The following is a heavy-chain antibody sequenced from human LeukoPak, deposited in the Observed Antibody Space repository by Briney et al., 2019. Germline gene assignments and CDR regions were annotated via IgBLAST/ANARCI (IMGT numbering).Heavy chain of an antibody. CDR2: FFYSGST. J-gene: IGHJ4*02. CDR3: ARLVVSTWYHEVLLGRDY. D-gene: IGHD6-13*01. V-gene: IGHV4-39*01. Sequence: KASETLSLTCTVSGGSISSRPYCWGWIRQPPGKGLEWLGSFFYSGSTNYKLSLKSRVTISVDTSKNQFSLKLSSVTAADTAVYYCARLVVSTWYHEVLLGRDYWGQGTLVTVSS. CDR1: GGSISSRPYC.